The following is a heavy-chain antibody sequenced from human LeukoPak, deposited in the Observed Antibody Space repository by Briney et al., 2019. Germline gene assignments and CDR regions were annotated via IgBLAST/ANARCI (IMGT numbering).Heavy chain of an antibody. CDR3: ARVRRYHMDV. J-gene: IGHJ6*03. Sequence: GGSLRLSCAASGFTVSSYGMTWVRQAPGKGLEWVSSFSGTDGGTYYADSVKGRFTISRDNVKNSLYLQMNSLRAEDTAVYYCARVRRYHMDVWGKGTTVTVSS. CDR1: GFTVSSYG. D-gene: IGHD1-14*01. CDR2: FSGTDGGT. V-gene: IGHV3-23*01.